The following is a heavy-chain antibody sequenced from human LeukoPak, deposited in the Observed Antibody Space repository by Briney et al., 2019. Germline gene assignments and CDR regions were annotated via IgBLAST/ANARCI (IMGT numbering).Heavy chain of an antibody. CDR2: IWYDGSNK. J-gene: IGHJ3*02. D-gene: IGHD3-10*01. V-gene: IGHV3-33*01. CDR1: VFTFSSYG. CDR3: ASGYYGSGVDAFDI. Sequence: GWSLRLSCTASVFTFSSYGMHWVRQAPGKGLAWVAVIWYDGSNKYYADSVKGRFTISRDNSKNTLYLQMNSLRAEDTAVYYCASGYYGSGVDAFDIWGQGTMVTVSS.